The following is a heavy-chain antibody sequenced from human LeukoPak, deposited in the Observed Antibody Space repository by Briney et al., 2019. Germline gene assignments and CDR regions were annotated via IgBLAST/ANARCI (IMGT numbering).Heavy chain of an antibody. Sequence: PGGSLRLSCAASGFTFDFSGYAMSWVRQARGKGLEWVSGINGIGTSIYYADSVKGRFTISRDNSDNTLYLQMNSLSADDTAVYYCAKVSEWELLHYFDYWGQGTLVTVSS. J-gene: IGHJ4*02. V-gene: IGHV3-23*05. CDR1: GFTFDFSGYA. D-gene: IGHD1-26*01. CDR3: AKVSEWELLHYFDY. CDR2: INGIGTSI.